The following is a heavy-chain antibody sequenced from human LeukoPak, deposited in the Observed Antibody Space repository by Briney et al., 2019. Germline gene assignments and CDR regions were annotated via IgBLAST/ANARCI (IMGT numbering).Heavy chain of an antibody. CDR3: ARAGVYYYSFANFDS. CDR2: MYYSGTSGTT. J-gene: IGHJ4*02. V-gene: IGHV4-59*01. D-gene: IGHD3-22*01. Sequence: SETLSLTCTVSGGSMSNYYWNWIRQPPGKGLEWIGYMYYSGTSGTTNYSPSLKSRVTISVDTSKNQFSLKLTSVTAADTAVYYCARAGVYYYSFANFDSWGQGTLVTVSS. CDR1: GGSMSNYY.